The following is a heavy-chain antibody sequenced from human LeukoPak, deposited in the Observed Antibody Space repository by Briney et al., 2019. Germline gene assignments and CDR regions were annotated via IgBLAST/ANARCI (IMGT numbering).Heavy chain of an antibody. V-gene: IGHV3-7*01. J-gene: IGHJ4*02. D-gene: IGHD3-10*01. CDR3: ARLLAYDSGAEAFDY. CDR1: GFSFSSYW. CDR2: IKEDGTEK. Sequence: GGSLRLSCAASGFSFSSYWMTWIRQAPGKGLEWVANIKEDGTEKYYVDSVKGRFTISRDNARSSLYLRMNSLRAGDTAVYYCARLLAYDSGAEAFDYWGQGTLVTVSS.